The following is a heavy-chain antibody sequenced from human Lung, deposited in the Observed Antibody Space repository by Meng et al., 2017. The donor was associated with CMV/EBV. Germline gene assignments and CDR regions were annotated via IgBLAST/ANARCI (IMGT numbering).Heavy chain of an antibody. Sequence: GELRGAGLVPVKPSETQSGTCIVSSDSITNYLCSWVRQPAGKGLEWIGRLYPDGSTDYNPSLSSRLTLSLDTSKIRFSLKLRSVTAADTAIYYCARTPVRFCNTHMCYAFDYWGQGALVTVSS. V-gene: IGHV4-4*07. CDR3: ARTPVRFCNTHMCYAFDY. CDR2: LYPDGST. J-gene: IGHJ4*02. D-gene: IGHD2-2*01. CDR1: SDSITNYL.